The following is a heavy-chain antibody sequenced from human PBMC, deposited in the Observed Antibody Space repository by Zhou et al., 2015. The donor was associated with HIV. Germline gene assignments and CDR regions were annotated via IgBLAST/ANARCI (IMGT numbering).Heavy chain of an antibody. J-gene: IGHJ6*02. V-gene: IGHV1-69*01. Sequence: QVQLVQSGAEVKKPGSSVKVSCKASGGTFSSYAISWVRQAPGQGLEWMGGIIPIFGTANYAQKFQGRVTITADESTSTAYMELSSLRSEDTAVYYCARLEWHSSSWYRPSFVYYGMDVWGQGTTVTVSS. D-gene: IGHD6-13*01. CDR3: ARLEWHSSSWYRPSFVYYGMDV. CDR2: IIPIFGTA. CDR1: GGTFSSYA.